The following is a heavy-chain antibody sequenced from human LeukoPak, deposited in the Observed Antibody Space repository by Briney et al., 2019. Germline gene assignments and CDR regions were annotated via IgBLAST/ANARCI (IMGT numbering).Heavy chain of an antibody. CDR3: ARAVEMATMGVDY. J-gene: IGHJ4*02. V-gene: IGHV4-34*01. Sequence: TSETLSLTCAVYGGSFSGYYWSWIRQPPGKGLEWIGEINHSGSTNYNPSLKSRVTISVDTSKNQFSLKLSSVTAADTAVYYCARAVEMATMGVDYWGQGTLVTVSS. D-gene: IGHD5-24*01. CDR1: GGSFSGYY. CDR2: INHSGST.